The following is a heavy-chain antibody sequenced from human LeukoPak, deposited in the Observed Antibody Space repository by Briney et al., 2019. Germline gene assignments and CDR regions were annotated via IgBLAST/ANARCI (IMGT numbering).Heavy chain of an antibody. CDR2: IYHSGST. D-gene: IGHD2-2*02. J-gene: IGHJ5*02. CDR1: GGSISSGGYY. CDR3: ARGLADCSSTSCYIYDRAYNWFDP. Sequence: SETLSLTCTVSGGSISSGGYYWSWIRQPPGKGLEWIGYIYHSGSTYYNPSLKSRVTISVDRSKNQFSLKLSSVTAADTAVYYCARGLADCSSTSCYIYDRAYNWFDPWGQGTLVTVSS. V-gene: IGHV4-30-2*01.